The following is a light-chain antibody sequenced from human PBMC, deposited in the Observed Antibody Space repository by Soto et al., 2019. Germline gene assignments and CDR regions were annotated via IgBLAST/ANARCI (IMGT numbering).Light chain of an antibody. Sequence: EIVLTQSPGTLSLSPGERATISCRASQSVNNGYVAWYQQTPDQAPRLLMYDSSKRATGIPDRFTGSGSGTDFTLTISRLEPEDFVVYFCQQYGTSPRTFGQGTKVDIK. CDR2: DSS. V-gene: IGKV3-20*01. J-gene: IGKJ1*01. CDR3: QQYGTSPRT. CDR1: QSVNNGY.